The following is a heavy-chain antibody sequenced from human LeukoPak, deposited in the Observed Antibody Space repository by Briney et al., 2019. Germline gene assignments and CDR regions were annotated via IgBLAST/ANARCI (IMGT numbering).Heavy chain of an antibody. V-gene: IGHV4-4*08. CDR3: ARRTYSSGWYIFADFDY. CDR2: FYNTGSA. D-gene: IGHD6-19*01. Sequence: PSETLSLTRTISRGSARDYYWSWIPQSPGKGLEGIGYFYNTGSANSTPSLKSPVTLSPDTSTNPLSMKLSSVSAADTAVYYCARRTYSSGWYIFADFDYWGQGTLVTVSS. CDR1: RGSARDYY. J-gene: IGHJ4*02.